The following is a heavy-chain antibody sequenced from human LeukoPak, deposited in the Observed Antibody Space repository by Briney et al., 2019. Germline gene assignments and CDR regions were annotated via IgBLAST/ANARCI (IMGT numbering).Heavy chain of an antibody. CDR1: GGSISSGDYY. CDR2: IYYSGST. Sequence: SETLSLTCTVSGGSISSGDYYWSCIRQPPGKGLEWIGYIYYSGSTNYNPSLKSRVTISVDTSKNQFSLKLSSVTAADTAVYYCARAYYYDSSGYYYGGEFDYWGQGTLVTVSS. J-gene: IGHJ4*02. V-gene: IGHV4-61*08. CDR3: ARAYYYDSSGYYYGGEFDY. D-gene: IGHD3-22*01.